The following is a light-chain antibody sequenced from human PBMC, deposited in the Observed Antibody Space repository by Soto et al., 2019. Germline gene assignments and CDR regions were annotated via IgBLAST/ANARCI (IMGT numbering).Light chain of an antibody. CDR2: GNY. Sequence: QSVLTQPPSASGTPGQRVTISCSGSRSNIGSDAANWFQQLPGTTPKLLIYGNYQRPSGVPDRFSGSKSGTSASLAISGLQSEDEADYYCAAWDDSLNGYVLGSGTKLTVL. J-gene: IGLJ1*01. V-gene: IGLV1-44*01. CDR1: RSNIGSDA. CDR3: AAWDDSLNGYV.